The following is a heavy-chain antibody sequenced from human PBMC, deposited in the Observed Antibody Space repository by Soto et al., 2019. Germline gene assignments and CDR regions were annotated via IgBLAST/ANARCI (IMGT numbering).Heavy chain of an antibody. CDR3: ARARVGVTYRYYDAFDI. V-gene: IGHV1-69*13. Sequence: SVKVSCKASGDTFSSYAISWVRQAPGQGLEWMGGIIPIFGTANYAQKFQGRVTITADESTSTAYMELSSLRSEDTAVYYCARARVGVTYRYYDAFDIWGQGTMVTVSS. CDR2: IIPIFGTA. J-gene: IGHJ3*02. CDR1: GDTFSSYA. D-gene: IGHD1-26*01.